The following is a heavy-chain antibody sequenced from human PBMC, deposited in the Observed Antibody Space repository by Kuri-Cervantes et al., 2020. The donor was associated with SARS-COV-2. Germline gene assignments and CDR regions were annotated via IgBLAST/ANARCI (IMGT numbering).Heavy chain of an antibody. CDR1: GGTFSSYT. D-gene: IGHD3-3*01. CDR3: ARGGEIFGKFIINPYFDS. CDR2: IIPILGIA. J-gene: IGHJ5*01. V-gene: IGHV1-69*02. Sequence: SVKVSCKASGGTFSSYTISWVRQAPGQGLEWMGRIIPILGIANYAQKFQGRVTITADESTSTAYMELSSLRSEDTAVYYCARGGEIFGKFIINPYFDSWGQGTPVTVSS.